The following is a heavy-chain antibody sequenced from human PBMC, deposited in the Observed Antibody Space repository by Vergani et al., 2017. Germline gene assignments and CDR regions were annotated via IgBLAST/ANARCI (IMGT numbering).Heavy chain of an antibody. CDR1: GFTFSSYW. D-gene: IGHD3-22*01. V-gene: IGHV3-7*01. CDR2: IKQDGSEK. J-gene: IGHJ4*02. CDR3: ARGLYYYDSTGYYFDY. Sequence: EVQLVESGGGLVQPGGSLRLSCAASGFTFSSYWMSWVRQAPGKGLEWVANIKQDGSEKYYVDSVKGRFTISRDNAKNTLYLQMDSVRAEDTAVYYCARGLYYYDSTGYYFDYWGQGTLVTVSS.